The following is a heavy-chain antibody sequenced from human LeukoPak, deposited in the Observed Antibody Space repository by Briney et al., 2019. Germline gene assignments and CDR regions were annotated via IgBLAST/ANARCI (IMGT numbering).Heavy chain of an antibody. CDR1: GGSISSSNW. V-gene: IGHV4-4*02. Sequence: SETLSLTCAVSGGSISSSNWWSWVRQPPGKGLEWIGEIYHSGSTNYNPSLKSRVTISVDTSKNQFSLRLRSVTAADTAVYYCARGLVWRFLLDSRRDSFDIWGQGTTITVSS. J-gene: IGHJ3*02. CDR3: ARGLVWRFLLDSRRDSFDI. D-gene: IGHD3-16*01. CDR2: IYHSGST.